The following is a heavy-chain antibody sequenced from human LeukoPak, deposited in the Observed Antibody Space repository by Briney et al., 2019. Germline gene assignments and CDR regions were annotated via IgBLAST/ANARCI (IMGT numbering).Heavy chain of an antibody. D-gene: IGHD6-13*01. CDR3: ANSYSCSWRVFYFDY. CDR1: GFTFSSYA. J-gene: IGHJ4*02. CDR2: ISGSGGST. Sequence: GGSLRLSCAASGFTFSSYAMSWVRQAPGKGLEWVSAISGSGGSTYYADSVKGRFTISRDNSKNTLYLQMNSLRAEDTAVYYCANSYSCSWRVFYFDYWGQGTMVTVSS. V-gene: IGHV3-23*01.